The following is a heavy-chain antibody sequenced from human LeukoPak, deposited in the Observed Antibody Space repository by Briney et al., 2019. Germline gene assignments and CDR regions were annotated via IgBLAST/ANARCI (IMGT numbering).Heavy chain of an antibody. V-gene: IGHV3-74*01. CDR3: ARRSWVNGPDY. CDR1: GFTFSSYW. J-gene: IGHJ4*02. Sequence: GGSLRLSCAASGFTFSSYWMHWVRQDPGKGLIWVSHINSDGSSTSYADSVKGRFTISRDNAKNTLYLQMNSLRAEDTAVYYCARRSWVNGPDYWGQGTLVTVSS. D-gene: IGHD6-13*01. CDR2: INSDGSST.